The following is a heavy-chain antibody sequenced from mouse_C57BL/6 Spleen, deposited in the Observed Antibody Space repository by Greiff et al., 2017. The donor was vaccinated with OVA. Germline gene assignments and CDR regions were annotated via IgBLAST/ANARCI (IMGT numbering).Heavy chain of an antibody. CDR1: GYAFSSYW. CDR2: IYPGDGDT. V-gene: IGHV1-80*01. Sequence: VKLMESGAELVKPGASVKISCKASGYAFSSYWMNWVKQRPGKGLEWIGQIYPGDGDTNYNGKFKGKATLTADKSSSTAYMQLSSLTSEDSAVYFCARYKLDYDYAMDYWGQGTSVTVSS. J-gene: IGHJ4*01. D-gene: IGHD2-4*01. CDR3: ARYKLDYDYAMDY.